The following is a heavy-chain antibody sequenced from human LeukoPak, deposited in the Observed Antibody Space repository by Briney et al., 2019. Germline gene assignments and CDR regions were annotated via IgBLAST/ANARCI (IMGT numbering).Heavy chain of an antibody. J-gene: IGHJ4*02. D-gene: IGHD1-26*01. CDR3: ARERSDYLYHFDH. Sequence: PGGSLRLSCAASGFTLSDYKMHWLRQAPGKGLEWVSYISNSGDTKYYADSVKGRFTFSRDNAKNSLYLQMNSLRAEDTAVYYCARERSDYLYHFDHWGQGTLATVSS. V-gene: IGHV3-48*03. CDR1: GFTLSDYK. CDR2: ISNSGDTK.